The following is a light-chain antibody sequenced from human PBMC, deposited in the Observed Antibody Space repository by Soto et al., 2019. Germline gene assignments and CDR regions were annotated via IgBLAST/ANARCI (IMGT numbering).Light chain of an antibody. Sequence: QSALTQPASVSGSPGQSITISCTGTSSDVGAYNSVSWYQQYPDKAPKLMMYEVSNRPSGVSDRFSGSKSGNTASLTISGLQTGDEADYYCSSYRSGSTYVFGTGTKLTVL. CDR2: EVS. CDR3: SSYRSGSTYV. V-gene: IGLV2-14*01. J-gene: IGLJ1*01. CDR1: SSDVGAYNS.